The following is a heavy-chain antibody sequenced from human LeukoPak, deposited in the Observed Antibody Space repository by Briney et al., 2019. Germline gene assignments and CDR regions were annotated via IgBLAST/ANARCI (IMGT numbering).Heavy chain of an antibody. CDR3: AREDREPPLFDY. CDR2: VFYVGDT. D-gene: IGHD1-26*01. CDR1: GGFLSSSSYY. V-gene: IGHV4-39*02. J-gene: IGHJ4*02. Sequence: SQTLSLTCTVSGGFLSSSSYYWDWIRQSPGKGLEWIGSVFYVGDTYYNPSLESRVTIAVDTSRNRLSLRLTSVTAADTAVYYCAREDREPPLFDYWGQGTLVTVSS.